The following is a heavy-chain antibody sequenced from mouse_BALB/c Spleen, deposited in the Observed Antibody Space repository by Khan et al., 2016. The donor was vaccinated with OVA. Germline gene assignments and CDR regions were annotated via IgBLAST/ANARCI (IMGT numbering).Heavy chain of an antibody. J-gene: IGHJ4*01. D-gene: IGHD2-10*01. CDR1: GFSLTGYG. CDR2: IWGDGTT. Sequence: QVQLKQSGPGLVAPSQSLSITCTVSGFSLTGYGVNWVRQPPGKGLEWLGMIWGDGTTDYNSALNSRLSISKDNSKSQVFVKMNSLHTDDTARYYCARAYYGNYREAMDYWGQGTSVTVSS. CDR3: ARAYYGNYREAMDY. V-gene: IGHV2-6-7*01.